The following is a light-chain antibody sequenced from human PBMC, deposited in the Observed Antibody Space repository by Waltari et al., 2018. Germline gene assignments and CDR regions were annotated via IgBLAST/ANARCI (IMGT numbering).Light chain of an antibody. J-gene: IGLJ2*01. CDR1: SSNIGSHT. CDR2: RKN. Sequence: QSVLTQPPSASATPGQRVTTPCSGSSSNIGSHTVTWYQQVPGTAPKLLIYRKNQRPSGVPDRFSGSKSGTSASLAISGLQSEDEADYFCAVWDDSLNGPLFGGGTKLTVL. V-gene: IGLV1-44*01. CDR3: AVWDDSLNGPL.